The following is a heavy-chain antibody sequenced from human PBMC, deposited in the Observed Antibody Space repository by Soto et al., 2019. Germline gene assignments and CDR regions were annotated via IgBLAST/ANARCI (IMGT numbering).Heavy chain of an antibody. CDR2: INAGNGNT. V-gene: IGHV1-3*01. D-gene: IGHD6-19*01. CDR1: GYTFTSYA. J-gene: IGHJ4*02. Sequence: QVQLVQSGAEVKKPGASVKVSCKASGYTFTSYAMHWVRQAPGQRLEWMGWINAGNGNTKYSQKFQGRVTITRDTSASTAYMELSSLRSEDTAVYYCARTAVAGRIGPGFLDYWGQGTLVTVSS. CDR3: ARTAVAGRIGPGFLDY.